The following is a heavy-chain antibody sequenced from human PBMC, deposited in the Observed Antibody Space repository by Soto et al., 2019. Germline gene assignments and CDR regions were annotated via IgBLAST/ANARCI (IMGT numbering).Heavy chain of an antibody. Sequence: GESLKISFEASGYRFTTYWISWVRQMPGKGLEWIGAIDPRDSYTKYSPSFHCHVTIAVDKSISTAYLQWNSLKASDTAISYSAREKCDLELFNWLDPWGQGTLVTVSS. J-gene: IGHJ5*02. V-gene: IGHV5-10-1*01. CDR2: IDPRDSYT. D-gene: IGHD1-7*01. CDR3: AREKCDLELFNWLDP. CDR1: GYRFTTYW.